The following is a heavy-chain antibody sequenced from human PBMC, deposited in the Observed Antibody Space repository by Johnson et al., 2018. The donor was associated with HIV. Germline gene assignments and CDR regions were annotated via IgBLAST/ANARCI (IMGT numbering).Heavy chain of an antibody. D-gene: IGHD3-22*01. J-gene: IGHJ3*02. Sequence: QVQLVESGGGVAQPGRSLRLSCAASGFRFSRYGMHWVRQAPGKGLEWVAVISYDGSNKYYPDSVKGRFAISSDNSTNTLYLQMNSLSAEDTAVYYCVKDDYFDSSGYYSDQGTQIRGAFDIWGQGTMVTVSS. CDR1: GFRFSRYG. CDR2: ISYDGSNK. V-gene: IGHV3-30*18. CDR3: VKDDYFDSSGYYSDQGTQIRGAFDI.